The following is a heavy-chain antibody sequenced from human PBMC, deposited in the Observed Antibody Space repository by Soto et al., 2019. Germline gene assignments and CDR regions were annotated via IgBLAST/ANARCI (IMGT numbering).Heavy chain of an antibody. Sequence: XVSLRLSCAASGFSFSSYCMSWVRQAPGKGLEWVANIKQDGSEKYYVDSVKGRFTISRDNAKNSLYLQMNSLRAEDTAVYYCARVQDSRGWSGYPDLDSWGQGTLVTVS. CDR3: ARVQDSRGWSGYPDLDS. CDR1: GFSFSSYC. CDR2: IKQDGSEK. J-gene: IGHJ4*02. V-gene: IGHV3-7*03. D-gene: IGHD6-19*01.